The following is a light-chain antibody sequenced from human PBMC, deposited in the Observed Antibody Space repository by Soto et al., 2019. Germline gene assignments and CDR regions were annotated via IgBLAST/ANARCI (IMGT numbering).Light chain of an antibody. CDR2: DNN. CDR3: GTWDSSLSAGV. J-gene: IGLJ3*02. CDR1: SSNIGNNY. Sequence: QSVLTQPPSVSAAPGQKVTISCSGSSSNIGNNYVSWYQQLPGTAPKLLIYDNNKRPSGIPDRFSGSKSGTSATLGITGLQTGDEADYYGGTWDSSLSAGVFGGGTKVTVL. V-gene: IGLV1-51*01.